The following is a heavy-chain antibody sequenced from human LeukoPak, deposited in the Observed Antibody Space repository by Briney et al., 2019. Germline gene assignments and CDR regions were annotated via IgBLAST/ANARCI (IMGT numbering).Heavy chain of an antibody. Sequence: PSETLSLTCTVSGGSISSYYWSWIRQPPGEGPEWIGYIYDSGSTNYNPSLKSRVTISVDTSKNQFSLKLSSVTAADTAVYYCARSYSSGWYDYFDYWGQGTLVTVSS. CDR3: ARSYSSGWYDYFDY. CDR2: IYDSGST. V-gene: IGHV4-59*08. D-gene: IGHD6-19*01. J-gene: IGHJ4*02. CDR1: GGSISSYY.